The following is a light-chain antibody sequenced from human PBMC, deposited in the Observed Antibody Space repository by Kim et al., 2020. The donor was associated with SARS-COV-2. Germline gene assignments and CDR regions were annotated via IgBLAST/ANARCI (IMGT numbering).Light chain of an antibody. CDR3: QERSTGA. Sequence: PGERATLSCRASHSVDNSFAWYQQKPGQTPKLLIYDASNRATGIPTRFYGSGSGTEFILTIGSLEPGDFAVYYCQERSTGAFGPGTKVDIK. V-gene: IGKV3-11*01. CDR2: DAS. J-gene: IGKJ3*01. CDR1: HSVDNS.